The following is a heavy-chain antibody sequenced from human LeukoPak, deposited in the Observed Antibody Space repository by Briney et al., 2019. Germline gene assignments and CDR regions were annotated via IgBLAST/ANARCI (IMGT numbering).Heavy chain of an antibody. D-gene: IGHD3-9*01. CDR2: IGTAGDT. Sequence: GGSLRLSCAASGIIFSSCDMHWVRQATGKGLEWVSAIGTAGDTYYPGSVKGRFTISRESAKNSLYLQMNSLRAGDTAVYYCARGYDILTGDNYFDYWGQGTLVTVSS. CDR3: ARGYDILTGDNYFDY. J-gene: IGHJ4*02. V-gene: IGHV3-13*01. CDR1: GIIFSSCD.